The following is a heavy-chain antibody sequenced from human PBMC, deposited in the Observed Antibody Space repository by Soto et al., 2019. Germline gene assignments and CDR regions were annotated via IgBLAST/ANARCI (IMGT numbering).Heavy chain of an antibody. CDR1: GYTFSRSG. CDR2: ISTYNADT. D-gene: IGHD1-26*01. V-gene: IGHV1-18*01. J-gene: IGHJ6*04. Sequence: QVQLVQSGAEVKKPGASVKVSCKASGYTFSRSGISWVRQAPGQGLEWMGWISTYNADTNYAQKLQGRVTMTTDTSTSTDYMELRSLKSDGTAVYYCARSGSVPYDYDGLDVWGKGTTVTVSS. CDR3: ARSGSVPYDYDGLDV.